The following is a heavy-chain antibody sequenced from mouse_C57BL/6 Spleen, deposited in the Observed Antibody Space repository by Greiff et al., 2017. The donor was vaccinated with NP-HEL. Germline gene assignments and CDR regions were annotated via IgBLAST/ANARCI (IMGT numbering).Heavy chain of an antibody. CDR3: ARDSSGYSFFDY. CDR2: INYDGSST. Sequence: EVKLVESEGGLVQPGSSMKLSCTASGFTFSDYYMAWVRQVPEKGLEWVANINYDGSSTYYLDSLKSRFIISRDNAKNILYLQMSSLKSEDTATYYCARDSSGYSFFDYWGQGTTLTVAS. CDR1: GFTFSDYY. D-gene: IGHD3-2*02. V-gene: IGHV5-16*01. J-gene: IGHJ2*01.